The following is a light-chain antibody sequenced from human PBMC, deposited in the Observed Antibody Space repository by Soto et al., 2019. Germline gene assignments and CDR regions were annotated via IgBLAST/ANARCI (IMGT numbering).Light chain of an antibody. V-gene: IGKV3-15*01. J-gene: IGKJ4*01. Sequence: DIVLTQSPATLSASPGERVTLSCRASQRIRNNLAWYQQKPGQAPRLLIYGASSRATGVPDRFSGSETGTEFTLTISSLQSEDFAVYYCQNHEDWLITFGGGTKVDIK. CDR1: QRIRNN. CDR2: GAS. CDR3: QNHEDWLIT.